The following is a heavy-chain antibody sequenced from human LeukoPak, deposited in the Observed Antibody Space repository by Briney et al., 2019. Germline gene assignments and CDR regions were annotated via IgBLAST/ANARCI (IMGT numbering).Heavy chain of an antibody. V-gene: IGHV3-53*05. J-gene: IGHJ4*02. Sequence: GGSLRLSCAASGFTVSSNYMSWVRQAPGKGLEWVSVIYSGGSTYYADSVKGRFTISRDNSKNTLYLQMNSLRAEDTAVYYCARLEVVVPAAFDYWGQGTLVTVSS. CDR1: GFTVSSNY. CDR3: ARLEVVVPAAFDY. D-gene: IGHD2-2*01. CDR2: IYSGGST.